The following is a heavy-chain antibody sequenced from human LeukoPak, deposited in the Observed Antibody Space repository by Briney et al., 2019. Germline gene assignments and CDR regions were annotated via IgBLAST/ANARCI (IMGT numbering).Heavy chain of an antibody. V-gene: IGHV4-59*01. CDR3: ARDSRYCNSISCYGRPGYYGLDV. CDR2: IYYSGIT. Sequence: SETLSLTCTVSGGSISSYYWSWIRQPPGNGLEWIGYIYYSGITNYNHSLKSRVTMSVDTSKNQFSLNLSSVTAADTAVYYCARDSRYCNSISCYGRPGYYGLDVWGQGTTVTVSS. D-gene: IGHD2-2*01. J-gene: IGHJ6*02. CDR1: GGSISSYY.